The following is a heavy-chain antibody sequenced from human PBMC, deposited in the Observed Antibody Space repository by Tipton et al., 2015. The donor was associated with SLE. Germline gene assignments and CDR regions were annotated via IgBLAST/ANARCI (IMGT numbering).Heavy chain of an antibody. CDR2: IWYDGSEK. V-gene: IGHV3-33*07. J-gene: IGHJ3*02. Sequence: SLRLSCAASGFSFRSYAMYWVRQAPGKGLEWVAVIWYDGSEKFYAESVKGRVTISRDNSQNTLYLEMNNLKAEDTAVYYCASLAGDDSFDMWGQGTMVTVSS. D-gene: IGHD6-19*01. CDR3: ASLAGDDSFDM. CDR1: GFSFRSYA.